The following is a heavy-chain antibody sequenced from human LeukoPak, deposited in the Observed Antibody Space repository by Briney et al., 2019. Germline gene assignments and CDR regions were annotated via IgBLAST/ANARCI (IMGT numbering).Heavy chain of an antibody. J-gene: IGHJ4*02. CDR3: ARVDTVMAYYFDL. CDR2: IYGGGTT. V-gene: IGHV3-53*04. CDR1: GFTVSTNC. Sequence: PGGSLRLSCAASGFTVSTNCMTWVRQAPGKGLEWVSTIYGGGTTYYADSVMGRFTISRHNSRNTLYLQMNSRRAEDTAVYYCARVDTVMAYYFDLWGQGTLVTVSS. D-gene: IGHD5-18*01.